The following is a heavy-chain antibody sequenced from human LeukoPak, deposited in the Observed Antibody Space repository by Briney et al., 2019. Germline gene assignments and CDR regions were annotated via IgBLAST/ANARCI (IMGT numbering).Heavy chain of an antibody. V-gene: IGHV3-23*01. CDR3: AKVRTYFYHGLDV. Sequence: GGSLRLSCAASGFTFSSFAMSWVRQAPGKGLEWVSALSGNGDNTYYADSVKGRFTISRDNSKNTLFLQVNSLRAEDTAVYYCAKVRTYFYHGLDVWGQGTTVTVSS. J-gene: IGHJ6*02. CDR2: LSGNGDNT. D-gene: IGHD1-14*01. CDR1: GFTFSSFA.